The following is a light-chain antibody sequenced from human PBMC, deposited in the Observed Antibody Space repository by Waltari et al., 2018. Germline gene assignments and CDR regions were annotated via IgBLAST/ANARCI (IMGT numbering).Light chain of an antibody. CDR2: GQN. J-gene: IGLJ2*01. Sequence: SSELTQDPAVSVALGQPVRITCQGASLSTSYASWYQHRPVQAPILVLYGQNNRPPGIPDRFSGSISGNTASLTITGAQAEDEADYYCHSRDTSSTRVFGGGTRLTV. V-gene: IGLV3-19*01. CDR1: SLSTSY. CDR3: HSRDTSSTRV.